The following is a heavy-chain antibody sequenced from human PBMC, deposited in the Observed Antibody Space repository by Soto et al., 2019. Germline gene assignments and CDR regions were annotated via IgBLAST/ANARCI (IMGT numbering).Heavy chain of an antibody. J-gene: IGHJ4*02. CDR2: ISSSSSYT. CDR1: GFTFSSYS. V-gene: IGHV3-21*01. CDR3: ARAAAGTYNFDY. D-gene: IGHD6-13*01. Sequence: VQLVESGGGLVKPGGSLRLSCAASGFTFSSYSMNWVRQAPGKGLEWVSSISSSSSYTYYADSVKGRFTISRDNAKNSLYLQMNSLRAEDTAVYYCARAAAGTYNFDYWGQGTLVTVSS.